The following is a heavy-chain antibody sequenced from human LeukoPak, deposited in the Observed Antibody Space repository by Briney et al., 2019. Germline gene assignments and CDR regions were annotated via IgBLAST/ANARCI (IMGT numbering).Heavy chain of an antibody. V-gene: IGHV3-33*01. D-gene: IGHD3-10*01. CDR1: GFTFSSYG. CDR3: ASGSGSYRTPYYYMDV. CDR2: LWYDGSNT. Sequence: GGPLRLSCAASGFTFSSYGMHWVRQAPGKGVEGVAVLWYDGSNTYYADSVKGRFTISRDNSKNTLYLQMNSLRAEDTAVYYCASGSGSYRTPYYYMDVGATGPTVPVS. J-gene: IGHJ6*03.